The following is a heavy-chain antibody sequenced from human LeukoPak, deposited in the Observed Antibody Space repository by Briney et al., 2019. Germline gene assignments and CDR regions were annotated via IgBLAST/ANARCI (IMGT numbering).Heavy chain of an antibody. CDR3: ARDRGSSSWYIDY. Sequence: ASVKVSYKASGYTFTSYGISWLRQAPGQGLEWMGWISAYNGNTNYAQKLQGRVTMTTDISTSTAYMKLRSLRSDDTAVYYCARDRGSSSWYIDYWGQGTLVTVSS. CDR1: GYTFTSYG. V-gene: IGHV1-18*04. D-gene: IGHD6-13*01. CDR2: ISAYNGNT. J-gene: IGHJ4*02.